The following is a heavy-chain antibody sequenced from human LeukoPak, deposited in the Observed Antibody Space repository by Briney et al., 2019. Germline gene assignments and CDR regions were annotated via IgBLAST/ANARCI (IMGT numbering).Heavy chain of an antibody. V-gene: IGHV3-30*04. Sequence: GGSLRLSCAASGFTFSSYAMHWVRQAPGKGLEWVAVISYDGSNKYYADSVKGRFTISRDNSKNTLYLQMNSLRAEDTAVYYCAKEFRPYCSGGSCYSGYWGQGTLVTVSS. J-gene: IGHJ4*02. CDR2: ISYDGSNK. D-gene: IGHD2-15*01. CDR3: AKEFRPYCSGGSCYSGY. CDR1: GFTFSSYA.